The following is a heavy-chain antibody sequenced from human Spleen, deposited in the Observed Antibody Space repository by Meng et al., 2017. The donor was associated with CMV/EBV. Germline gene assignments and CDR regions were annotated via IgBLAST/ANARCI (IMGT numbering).Heavy chain of an antibody. J-gene: IGHJ4*02. CDR2: IYYSGST. Sequence: QLQLQESGPGLVKPSQTLSLTCTVSGGSISSGDYYWSWIRQPPGKGLEWIGYIYYSGSTYYNPSLKSRVTISVDTSKNQFSLKLSSVTAADTAVYYCARVGDYGDFNFDYWGQGTLVTVSS. V-gene: IGHV4-30-4*08. D-gene: IGHD4-17*01. CDR1: GGSISSGDYY. CDR3: ARVGDYGDFNFDY.